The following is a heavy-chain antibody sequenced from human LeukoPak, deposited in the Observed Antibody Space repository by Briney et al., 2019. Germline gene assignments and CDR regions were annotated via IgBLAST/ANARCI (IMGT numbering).Heavy chain of an antibody. CDR2: IIPIFGTA. V-gene: IGHV1-69*13. CDR1: GGTFSSYA. CDR3: AREDPYSSSWDY. J-gene: IGHJ4*02. D-gene: IGHD6-13*01. Sequence: ASAKVSCKASGGTFSSYAISWVRQAPGQGLEWMGGIIPIFGTANYAQKFQGRVTITADESTSTAYMELSSLRSEDTAVYYCAREDPYSSSWDYWGQGTLVTVSS.